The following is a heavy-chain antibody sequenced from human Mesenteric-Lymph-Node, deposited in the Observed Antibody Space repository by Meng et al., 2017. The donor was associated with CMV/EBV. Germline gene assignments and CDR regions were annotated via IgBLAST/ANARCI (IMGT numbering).Heavy chain of an antibody. D-gene: IGHD4-11*01. V-gene: IGHV1-46*04. CDR1: GYFFTNYY. CDR3: TRAFTVTTENDF. CDR2: INPSDGST. Sequence: CTASGYFFTNYYVYWVRQAPRQWLELMGLINPSDGSTNYARKWLGRVTMASDTSTNTVYMELSSLRSEDTAVYYCTRAFTVTTENDFWGQGTLVTVSS. J-gene: IGHJ4*02.